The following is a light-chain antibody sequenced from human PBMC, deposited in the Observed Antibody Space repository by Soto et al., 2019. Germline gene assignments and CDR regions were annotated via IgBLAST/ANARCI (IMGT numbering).Light chain of an antibody. CDR2: DAS. J-gene: IGKJ1*01. Sequence: VLTQSPDTLSLPPGERATLSCRASQSISSYLAWYQQRPCPDTMILSCDASSRATGISARFSGTGSGTDFTLTISSLEPEHFAVDYSQQLTDWPPQWTFGQGTTVEIK. CDR3: QQLTDWPPQWT. V-gene: IGKV3-11*01. CDR1: QSISSY.